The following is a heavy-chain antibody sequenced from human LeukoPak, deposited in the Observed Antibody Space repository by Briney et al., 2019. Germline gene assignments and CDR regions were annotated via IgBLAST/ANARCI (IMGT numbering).Heavy chain of an antibody. D-gene: IGHD3-10*01. CDR3: ARSPMVRGDSAFDI. J-gene: IGHJ3*02. CDR1: GGSISSYY. Sequence: SETLSLTCTVSGGSISSYYWSWIRQPPGKGLEWIGYIYYSGSTNYNPSLKSRVTISVDTSKNQFSLKLSSVTAADTAVYYCARSPMVRGDSAFDIWGQGTMVTVSS. CDR2: IYYSGST. V-gene: IGHV4-59*01.